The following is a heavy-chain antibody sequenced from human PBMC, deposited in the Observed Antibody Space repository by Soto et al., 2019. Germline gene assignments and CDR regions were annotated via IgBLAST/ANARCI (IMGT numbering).Heavy chain of an antibody. CDR1: GFTFSSYA. V-gene: IGHV3-23*01. CDR2: ISGSGGST. D-gene: IGHD3-9*01. Sequence: EVQLLESGGGLVQPGGSLRLSCAASGFTFSSYAMSWVRQAPGKGLEWVSAISGSGGSTYYADSVKGRFTISRDHSKNTRYLQMNSLRAEDTAVYYCAKDLVLRYFDWPSQYYYYGMDVWGQGTTVTVSS. J-gene: IGHJ6*02. CDR3: AKDLVLRYFDWPSQYYYYGMDV.